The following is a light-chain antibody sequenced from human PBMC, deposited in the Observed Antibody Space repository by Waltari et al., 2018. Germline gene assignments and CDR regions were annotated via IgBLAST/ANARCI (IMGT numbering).Light chain of an antibody. V-gene: IGLV10-54*01. Sequence: QAGLTQPPSVSKALKQTAPITCIGNSHNVGSTGAVWLQWDQSQPPKLLSFSNLDRPSEISERFSESRSGNIASLTINGLQPEDETDYFCLAWDTSLATWVSGGGTRLTVL. CDR3: LAWDTSLATWV. CDR1: SHNVGSTG. CDR2: SNL. J-gene: IGLJ3*02.